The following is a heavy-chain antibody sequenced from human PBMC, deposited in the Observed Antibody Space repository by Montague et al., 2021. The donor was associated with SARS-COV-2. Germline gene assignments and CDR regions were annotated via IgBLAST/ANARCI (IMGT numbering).Heavy chain of an antibody. CDR3: AKDSYYYGLGYGMDV. CDR2: SSGSDGGT. CDR1: GFTFSNSA. J-gene: IGHJ6*02. Sequence: SLRLSCAASGFTFSNSAMNWVRQAPGKGLEWVSGSSGSDGGTHXXXSXXXRFTISRDNSKNVLYLQLHSLRAEDTALYYCAKDSYYYGLGYGMDVWGQGTTVTVSS. V-gene: IGHV3-23*01. D-gene: IGHD3-10*01.